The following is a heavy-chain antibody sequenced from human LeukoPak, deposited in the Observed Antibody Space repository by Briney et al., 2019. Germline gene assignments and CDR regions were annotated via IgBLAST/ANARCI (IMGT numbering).Heavy chain of an antibody. CDR1: GFTYSSYD. J-gene: IGHJ4*02. Sequence: GGSLTLSCAASGFTYSSYDMHWARHAPDKGREGVAFIRYDGSNKYYTDSVKGLFTISRDDSKNTLYPQMNSLRAEDTAVYYCAIGSGLSIVVVPAAIQWDCFDYWGQGTLVTVSS. CDR3: AIGSGLSIVVVPAAIQWDCFDY. D-gene: IGHD2-2*02. V-gene: IGHV3-30*02. CDR2: IRYDGSNK.